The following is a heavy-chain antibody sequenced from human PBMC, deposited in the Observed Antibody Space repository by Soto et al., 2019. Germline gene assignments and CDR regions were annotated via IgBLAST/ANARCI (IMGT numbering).Heavy chain of an antibody. CDR2: ISAYNGNT. D-gene: IGHD3-22*01. Sequence: QVQLVQSGAEVKKPGASVKVSCKASGYTFTSYGISWVRQAPGQGLEWMGWISAYNGNTNYAQKLQGRVTMTTDTSTSTAYMELRSLRSDETAVYYCARWGGTYYYDSSGYWNYYYYGMDVWGQGTTVTVSS. V-gene: IGHV1-18*01. CDR3: ARWGGTYYYDSSGYWNYYYYGMDV. CDR1: GYTFTSYG. J-gene: IGHJ6*02.